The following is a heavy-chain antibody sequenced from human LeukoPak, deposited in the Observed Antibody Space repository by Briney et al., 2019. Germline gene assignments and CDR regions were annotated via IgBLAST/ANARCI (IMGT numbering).Heavy chain of an antibody. CDR1: GFTVSTNY. D-gene: IGHD2-15*01. V-gene: IGHV3-53*01. Sequence: GGSLRLSCTASGFTVSTNYMSWVRQAPGKGLEWVSFIYSDNTHYSDSVKGRFTISRDNSKNTLYLQMNSLRAEDTAVYYCARPIASSDYWGQGTLVTVSS. J-gene: IGHJ4*02. CDR3: ARPIASSDY. CDR2: IYSDNT.